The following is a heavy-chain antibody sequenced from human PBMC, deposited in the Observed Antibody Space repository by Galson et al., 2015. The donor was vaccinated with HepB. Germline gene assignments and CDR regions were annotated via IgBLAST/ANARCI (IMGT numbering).Heavy chain of an antibody. V-gene: IGHV3-21*01. CDR1: GFTFSSYS. D-gene: IGHD2-2*01. CDR3: ARDGEDIVVVPAVNPAWFDP. Sequence: SLRLSCAASGFTFSSYSMNWVRQAPGKGLEWVSSISSSSSYIYYADSVKGRFTISRDNAKNSLYLQMNSLRAEDTAVYYCARDGEDIVVVPAVNPAWFDPWGQGTLVTVSS. J-gene: IGHJ5*02. CDR2: ISSSSSYI.